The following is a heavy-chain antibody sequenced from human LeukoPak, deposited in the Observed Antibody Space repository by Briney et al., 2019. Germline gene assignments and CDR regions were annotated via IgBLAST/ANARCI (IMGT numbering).Heavy chain of an antibody. D-gene: IGHD3-10*01. CDR3: ARGRDYYGSGDFDY. J-gene: IGHJ4*02. CDR2: INHSGST. V-gene: IGHV4-34*01. Sequence: PSETLSLTCAVYGGCFSGYYWSWIRQPPGKGLEWIGEINHSGSTNYNPSLKSRVTISVDTSKNQFSLKLSSVTAADTAVYYCARGRDYYGSGDFDYWGQGTLVTVSS. CDR1: GGCFSGYY.